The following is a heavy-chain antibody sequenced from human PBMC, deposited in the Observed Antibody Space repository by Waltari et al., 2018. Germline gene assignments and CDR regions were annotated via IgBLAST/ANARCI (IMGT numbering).Heavy chain of an antibody. CDR2: INAGNGNT. D-gene: IGHD2-15*01. Sequence: QVQLVQSGAEVKKPGASVKVSCKASGYTFHSYAMHWVLQAPGQRLEWMGWINAGNGNTKYSQKFQGRVTITRDTSASTAYMELSSLRSEDTAVYYCARDLASHSAGRFDPWGQGTLVTVSS. J-gene: IGHJ5*02. CDR3: ARDLASHSAGRFDP. CDR1: GYTFHSYA. V-gene: IGHV1-3*01.